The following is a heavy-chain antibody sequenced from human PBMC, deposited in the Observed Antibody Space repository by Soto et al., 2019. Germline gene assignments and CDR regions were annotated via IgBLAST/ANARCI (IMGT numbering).Heavy chain of an antibody. CDR3: ARENYYYDSSGQIDY. Sequence: SETLSLTCTVSGGSISSYYWSWIRQPPGKGLEWIGYIYYSGSTNYNPSLKSRVTISVDTSKNQFSLKLSSVTAADTAVYYCARENYYYDSSGQIDYWGQGTLVPVSS. J-gene: IGHJ4*02. D-gene: IGHD3-22*01. CDR1: GGSISSYY. CDR2: IYYSGST. V-gene: IGHV4-59*01.